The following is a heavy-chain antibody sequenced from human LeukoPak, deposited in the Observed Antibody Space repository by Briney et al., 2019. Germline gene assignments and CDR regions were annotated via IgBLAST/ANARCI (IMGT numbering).Heavy chain of an antibody. D-gene: IGHD3-22*01. CDR3: ARGRTLYYDSSGFRTLFDY. CDR2: INHSGST. CDR1: GGSFSGYY. V-gene: IGHV4-34*01. J-gene: IGHJ4*02. Sequence: SETLSLTCAVYGGSFSGYYWSWIRQPPGKGLEWIGEINHSGSTNYNPSLKSRVTISGDTSKNQFSLKLSSVTAADTAVYYCARGRTLYYDSSGFRTLFDYWGQGTLVTVSS.